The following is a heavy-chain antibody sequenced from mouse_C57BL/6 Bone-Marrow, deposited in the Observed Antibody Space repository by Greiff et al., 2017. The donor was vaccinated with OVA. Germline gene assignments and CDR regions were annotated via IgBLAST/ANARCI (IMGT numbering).Heavy chain of an antibody. J-gene: IGHJ3*01. V-gene: IGHV1-81*01. CDR3: ARKRYDCWFAY. CDR1: GYTFTSYG. CDR2: IYPRSGNT. D-gene: IGHD2-12*01. Sequence: VQLQQSGAELARPGASVKLSCKASGYTFTSYGISWVKQRTGQGLEWIGEIYPRSGNTYYNEKFKGKATLTADKSSSTAYMELRSLTSEDSAVYFCARKRYDCWFAYGGQGTLVAVSA.